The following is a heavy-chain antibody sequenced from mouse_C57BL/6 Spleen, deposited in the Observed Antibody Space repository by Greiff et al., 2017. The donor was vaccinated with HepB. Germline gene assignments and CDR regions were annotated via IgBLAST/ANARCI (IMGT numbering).Heavy chain of an antibody. J-gene: IGHJ3*01. CDR1: GYTFTDYY. CDR3: ARLGNYYGSSKGPWFAY. CDR2: INPNNGGT. Sequence: EVQLQQSGPELVKPGASVKISCKASGYTFTDYYMNWVKQSHGKSLEWIGDINPNNGGTSYNQKFKGKATLTVDKSSSTAYMELRSLTSEDSAVYYCARLGNYYGSSKGPWFAYWGQGTLVTVSA. V-gene: IGHV1-26*01. D-gene: IGHD1-1*01.